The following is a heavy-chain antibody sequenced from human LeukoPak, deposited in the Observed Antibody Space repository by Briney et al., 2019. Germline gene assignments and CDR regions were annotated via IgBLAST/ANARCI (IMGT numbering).Heavy chain of an antibody. CDR1: GGSISGYY. J-gene: IGHJ6*02. Sequence: PSETLSLTCIVSGGSISGYYWSWIRQSPGKGLEWIGYIYYSGSTYYNPSLESRVTISVDTSKNQFSLKLSSVTAADTAFYYCARDHPLPDVWGQGTTVTVSS. CDR3: ARDHPLPDV. CDR2: IYYSGST. V-gene: IGHV4-59*01.